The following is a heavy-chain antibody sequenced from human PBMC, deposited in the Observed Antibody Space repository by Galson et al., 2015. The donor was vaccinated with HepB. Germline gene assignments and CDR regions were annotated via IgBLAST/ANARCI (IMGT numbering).Heavy chain of an antibody. CDR2: ISYDGRTQ. V-gene: IGHV3-30*03. CDR3: ARDSGYVSGWYAGRGGFDY. J-gene: IGHJ4*02. D-gene: IGHD6-19*01. CDR1: GFTLSSYA. Sequence: SLRLSCAASGFTLSSYAIHWVRQAPGKGLEWVTVISYDGRTQNYADSVMGRFTISRDNSKATVYLQMSSLRADHTAVYYCARDSGYVSGWYAGRGGFDYWGQGALVIVSS.